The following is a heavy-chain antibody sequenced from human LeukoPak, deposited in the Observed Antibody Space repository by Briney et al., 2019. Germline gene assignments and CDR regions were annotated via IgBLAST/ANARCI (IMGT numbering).Heavy chain of an antibody. V-gene: IGHV1-69*13. CDR1: GGTFSSYA. CDR2: IIPIFGTA. J-gene: IGHJ5*02. Sequence: GASVKVSCKASGGTFSSYAISWVRQAPGQGREWRGGIIPIFGTANYAQKFQGRVTITADESTSTAYMELSSLRSEDTAVYYCARGVVVPAAIPYNWFDPWGQGTLVTVSS. D-gene: IGHD2-2*01. CDR3: ARGVVVPAAIPYNWFDP.